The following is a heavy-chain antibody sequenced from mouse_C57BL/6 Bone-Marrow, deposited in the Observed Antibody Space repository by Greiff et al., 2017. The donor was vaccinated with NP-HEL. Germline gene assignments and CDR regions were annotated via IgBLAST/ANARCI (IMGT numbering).Heavy chain of an antibody. CDR1: GYSFTGYY. V-gene: IGHV1-42*01. D-gene: IGHD2-4*01. CDR2: INPSTGGT. J-gene: IGHJ1*03. Sequence: EVQLQQSGPELVKPGASVKISCKASGYSFTGYYMNWVKQSPEKSLEWIGEINPSTGGTTYNQKFKAKATLTVDKSSSTAYLQLKSLTSEDSAVYYSARVYYDYDVRGYFDVWGTGSTVTVSS. CDR3: ARVYYDYDVRGYFDV.